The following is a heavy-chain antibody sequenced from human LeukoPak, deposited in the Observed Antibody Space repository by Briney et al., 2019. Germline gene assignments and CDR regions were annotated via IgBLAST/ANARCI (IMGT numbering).Heavy chain of an antibody. J-gene: IGHJ6*03. CDR3: ARDGYCSSTSCPRRYYNYYYMDV. CDR2: INPNSGGT. D-gene: IGHD2-2*03. CDR1: GYTFTGYY. Sequence: ASVKVSCKASGYTFTGYYMHWVRQAPGQGLEWMGWINPNSGGTNYAQKFQGRVTMTRDTSISTAYMELSRLRSDDTAVYYCARDGYCSSTSCPRRYYNYYYMDVWGKGTTVTVSS. V-gene: IGHV1-2*02.